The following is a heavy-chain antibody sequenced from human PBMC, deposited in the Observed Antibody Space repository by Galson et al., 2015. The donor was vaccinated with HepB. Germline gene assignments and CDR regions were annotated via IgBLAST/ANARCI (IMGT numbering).Heavy chain of an antibody. CDR1: GFTFSSYG. J-gene: IGHJ4*02. Sequence: SLRLSCAASGFTFSSYGMHWVRQAPGKGLEWVAVIWYDGSNKYYADSVKGRFTISRDDSKNTLYLQMNSLKTEDTAVYYCTQGAYPSSWYVWGQGTLVTVSS. D-gene: IGHD6-13*01. CDR2: IWYDGSNK. V-gene: IGHV3-33*06. CDR3: TQGAYPSSWYV.